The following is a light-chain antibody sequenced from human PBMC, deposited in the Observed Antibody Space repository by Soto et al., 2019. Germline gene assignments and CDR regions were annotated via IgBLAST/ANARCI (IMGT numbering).Light chain of an antibody. CDR2: DVS. Sequence: SALTQPASVSGSPGQSITISCTGTSSDVGGYNYVSWYQQLPGKAPKLIIYDVSNRPSGVSDRFSASKSANAASLTISGLQAEDEADYYCSSYTSSSTLYVFGTGTKLTVL. V-gene: IGLV2-14*03. J-gene: IGLJ1*01. CDR1: SSDVGGYNY. CDR3: SSYTSSSTLYV.